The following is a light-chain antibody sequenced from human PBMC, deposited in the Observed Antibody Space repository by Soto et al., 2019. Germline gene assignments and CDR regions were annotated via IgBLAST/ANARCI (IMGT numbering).Light chain of an antibody. Sequence: EIQTTQSPSTLSASVVAVVTVTRCSSQRIKSASAWYQPKPGTAPKFLIYDSSNLETGVPSRFSGSGSGTDFTFTISNLQPEDIATYYCQNYDNFPINCGKGTRREIK. CDR1: QRIKSA. CDR3: QNYDNFPIN. J-gene: IGKJ5*01. V-gene: IGKV1-33*01. CDR2: DSS.